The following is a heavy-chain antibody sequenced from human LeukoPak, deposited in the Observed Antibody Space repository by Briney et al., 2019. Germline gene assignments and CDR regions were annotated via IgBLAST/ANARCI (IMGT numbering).Heavy chain of an antibody. J-gene: IGHJ4*02. Sequence: ETLSLTCTVSGGSSISYYWSWVRQAPGKGLEWVANIKQDGSDKYYVDSVKGRFTISRDNAKNSLYLQMNSLRAEDTAVYYCARVSFYDSSGYCYSGIFDYWGQGTLVTVSS. CDR3: ARVSFYDSSGYCYSGIFDY. D-gene: IGHD3-22*01. V-gene: IGHV3-7*01. CDR1: GGSSISYY. CDR2: IKQDGSDK.